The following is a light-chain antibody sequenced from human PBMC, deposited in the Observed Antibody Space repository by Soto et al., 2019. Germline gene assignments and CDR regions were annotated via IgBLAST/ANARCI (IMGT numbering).Light chain of an antibody. CDR2: KAS. CDR3: QQHSNYPLT. CDR1: HHIDAW. J-gene: IGKJ4*01. V-gene: IGKV1-5*03. Sequence: IQMTQSPSTLSASVGDRVTITCRASHHIDAWLAWYQQKPGKAPKVLIYKASILESGVPSRFSGSGSGTEFTLTISSLQPDDSATYHSQQHSNYPLTFGGGTKVEIK.